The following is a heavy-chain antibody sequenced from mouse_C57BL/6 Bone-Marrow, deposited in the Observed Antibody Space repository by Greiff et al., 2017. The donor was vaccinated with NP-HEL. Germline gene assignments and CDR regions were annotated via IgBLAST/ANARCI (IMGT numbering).Heavy chain of an antibody. CDR1: GFTFNTYA. D-gene: IGHD1-1*01. CDR3: VRKSHYYGSWYFDV. CDR2: IRSKCSNYAT. V-gene: IGHV10-3*01. J-gene: IGHJ1*03. Sequence: EVQLVESGGGLVQPKGSLKLSCAASGFTFNTYAMHGVRQAPGKGLEWVARIRSKCSNYATYYADSVKDRFTISRDDSQSMLYLQMNNLKPEDEAMYYCVRKSHYYGSWYFDVWGTGTTVTVSS.